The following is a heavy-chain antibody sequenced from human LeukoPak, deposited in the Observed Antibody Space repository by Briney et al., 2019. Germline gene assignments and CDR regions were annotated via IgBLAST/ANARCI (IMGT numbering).Heavy chain of an antibody. CDR1: EFTFSTYG. CDR2: ISGRDGNT. V-gene: IGHV3-23*01. Sequence: GGSLRLSCAASEFTFSTYGMNWVRQAPGKGLEWVSAISGRDGNTYYADSVKGRFTISRDNSKNTLYLQMNSLRAEDTAVYYCAKSWNYYDSSGDDALDIWGQGTMVTVSS. CDR3: AKSWNYYDSSGDDALDI. D-gene: IGHD3-22*01. J-gene: IGHJ3*02.